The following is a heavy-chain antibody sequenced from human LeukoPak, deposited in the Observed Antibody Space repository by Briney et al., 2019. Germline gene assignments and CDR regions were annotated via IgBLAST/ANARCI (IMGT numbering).Heavy chain of an antibody. Sequence: ETLSLTCPVSGASTSSYYWSWVRQPPGGGLEWSWYTYFSGSTNYNPSLKSRVTISVDTSKNQFSLKLTSVTAADTAVYYCARVYGSGYDFRGALDIWGQGTMVTVSS. CDR3: ARVYGSGYDFRGALDI. CDR1: GASTSSYY. D-gene: IGHD5-12*01. V-gene: IGHV4-59*01. CDR2: TYFSGST. J-gene: IGHJ3*02.